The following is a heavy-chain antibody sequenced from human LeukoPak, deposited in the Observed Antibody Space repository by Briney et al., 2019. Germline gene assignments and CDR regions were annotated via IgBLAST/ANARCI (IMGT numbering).Heavy chain of an antibody. CDR2: ISSSSSYI. V-gene: IGHV3-21*06. CDR1: GFTFSSYS. D-gene: IGHD3-10*01. J-gene: IGHJ4*02. Sequence: PGGSLRLSCEVSGFTFSSYSMTWVRQAPGKGLEWVSSISSSSSYIYYADSVKGRFTISRDNGKNSLYLQMNSLRAEDTAVYYCARDKWFGETDYWGQGTLVTVSS. CDR3: ARDKWFGETDY.